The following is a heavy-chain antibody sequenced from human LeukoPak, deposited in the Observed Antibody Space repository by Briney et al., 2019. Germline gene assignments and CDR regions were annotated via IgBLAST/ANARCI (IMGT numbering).Heavy chain of an antibody. D-gene: IGHD1-26*01. CDR1: GGSISSYF. Sequence: ASETLSLTCTVSGGSISSYFWTWIRQTPGKGLEWIAYIYTSGSTNYNPSLKSRVTISGDTSKNQLSLQVSSVTAADTAVYYCARGPHSGNYYFDYWGQGTLVTVSS. CDR3: ARGPHSGNYYFDY. J-gene: IGHJ4*02. V-gene: IGHV4-59*01. CDR2: IYTSGST.